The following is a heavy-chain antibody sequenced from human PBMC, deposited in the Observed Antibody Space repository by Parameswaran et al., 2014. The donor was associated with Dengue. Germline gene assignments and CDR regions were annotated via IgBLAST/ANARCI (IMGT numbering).Heavy chain of an antibody. CDR2: IYSGGST. D-gene: IGHD3-9*01. V-gene: IGHV3-53*01. CDR3: ARGPNAGGLRYFDWLLNY. J-gene: IGHJ4*02. Sequence: VRQMPGKGLEWVSVIYSGGSTYYADSVKGRFTISRDNSKNTLYLQMNSLRAEDTAVYYCARGPNAGGLRYFDWLLNYWGQGTLVTVSS.